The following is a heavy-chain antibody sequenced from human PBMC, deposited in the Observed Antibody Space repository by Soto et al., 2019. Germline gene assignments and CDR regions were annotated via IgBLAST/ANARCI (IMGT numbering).Heavy chain of an antibody. CDR2: INPHSGDT. CDR1: GYTFTAYY. J-gene: IGHJ4*01. V-gene: IGHV1-2*04. CDR3: EHYTWDDGYFDY. Sequence: QVQLVQSGAEVKKPGASVKVSCQTSGYTFTAYYLHWVRQAPGQGLEWMGWINPHSGDTNYAQKFQGWVTMTRDTSISTAYVDLNRLRFDDTAVYYCEHYTWDDGYFDYWGQGTLVSVSS. D-gene: IGHD1-1*01.